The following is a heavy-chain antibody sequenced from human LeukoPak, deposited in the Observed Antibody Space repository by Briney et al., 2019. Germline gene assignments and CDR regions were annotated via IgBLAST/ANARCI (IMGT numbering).Heavy chain of an antibody. Sequence: GASVKVSCKASGYTFTGYYMHWVRQAPGQGLEWMGWINPNSGGTNYAQKFQGRVTMTRDTSISTAYMELSRLRSDDTAVYYCARAADLDIVVVVAATFDYWGQGTLVTVSS. V-gene: IGHV1-2*02. CDR3: ARAADLDIVVVVAATFDY. CDR2: INPNSGGT. D-gene: IGHD2-15*01. J-gene: IGHJ4*02. CDR1: GYTFTGYY.